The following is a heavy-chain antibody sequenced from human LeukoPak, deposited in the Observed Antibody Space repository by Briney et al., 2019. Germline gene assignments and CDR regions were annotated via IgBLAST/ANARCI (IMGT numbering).Heavy chain of an antibody. CDR1: GYTFTSYY. CDR3: ASSNWYSYGIDV. Sequence: ASVKVSCKASGYTFTSYYLHGVRQAPGRGLEWRGIINPTAGSTSHEQRFQGRITLTRHTSASTVYMELSSLRSEDTAVYYCASSNWYSYGIDVWGKGTTVTVSS. CDR2: INPTAGST. J-gene: IGHJ6*04. D-gene: IGHD6-13*01. V-gene: IGHV1-46*01.